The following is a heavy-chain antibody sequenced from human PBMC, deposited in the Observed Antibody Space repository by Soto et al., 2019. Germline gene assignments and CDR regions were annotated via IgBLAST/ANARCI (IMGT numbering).Heavy chain of an antibody. CDR2: IYYSGST. CDR1: GDSIRSGNHY. CDR3: ARVDILTVYGRMDV. Sequence: SSETLSLTCTVSGDSIRSGNHYWSWIRQPPGKGLEWIGYIYYSGSTYYSPSLKSRVTISVDTSKNQFSLKLNSVTAADTAVYYCARVDILTVYGRMDVWGQGTTVTVS. V-gene: IGHV4-30-4*01. J-gene: IGHJ6*02. D-gene: IGHD3-9*01.